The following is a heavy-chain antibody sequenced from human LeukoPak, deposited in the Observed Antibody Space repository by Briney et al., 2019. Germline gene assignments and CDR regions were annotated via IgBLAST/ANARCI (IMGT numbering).Heavy chain of an antibody. V-gene: IGHV1-24*01. CDR1: GYSLSELS. D-gene: IGHD1-26*01. Sequence: ASVKVSCKVSGYSLSELSIHWVQQAPGKGLEWMGGFDFEDGETLYAQKFRGRLTVTEDTSTDTSYMELSSLAYDDTAVYYCATETPPSGTYSVHFDSWGQGTLVTVSS. CDR2: FDFEDGET. CDR3: ATETPPSGTYSVHFDS. J-gene: IGHJ4*02.